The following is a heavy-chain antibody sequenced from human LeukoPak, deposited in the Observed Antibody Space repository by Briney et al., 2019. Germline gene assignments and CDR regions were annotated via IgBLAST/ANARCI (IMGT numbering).Heavy chain of an antibody. Sequence: GGSLRLSCAASGFTFSNYGMHWVRQAPGKGLVWVSRIANDVTTTSYADSVRGRFTISRDNAKSTLYLQMNSLRVEDTAEYYCAKFIRGYCSSISCPNWFDSWGQGTLVTVSS. CDR3: AKFIRGYCSSISCPNWFDS. D-gene: IGHD2-2*01. V-gene: IGHV3-74*01. CDR1: GFTFSNYG. CDR2: IANDVTTT. J-gene: IGHJ5*01.